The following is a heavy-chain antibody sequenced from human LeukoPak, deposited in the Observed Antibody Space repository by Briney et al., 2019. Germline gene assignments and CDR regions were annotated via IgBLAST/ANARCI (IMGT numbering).Heavy chain of an antibody. Sequence: GGSLRLSCEASGFTFSSFWMHWVRQAPGKGLVWVARIKGDGITTNYADPAKGRFTVSRDNAKNTVYLQMNSLRAEDTAVYYCARGQRGTMVRGVIIKWGQGTLVTVSS. J-gene: IGHJ4*02. CDR1: GFTFSSFW. V-gene: IGHV3-74*01. CDR3: ARGQRGTMVRGVIIK. CDR2: IKGDGITT. D-gene: IGHD3-10*01.